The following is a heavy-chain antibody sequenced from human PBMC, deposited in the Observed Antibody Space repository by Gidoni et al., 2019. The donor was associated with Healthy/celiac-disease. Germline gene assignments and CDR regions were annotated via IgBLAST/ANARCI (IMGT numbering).Heavy chain of an antibody. CDR2: IIPILGIA. CDR1: GGTFSSYP. CDR3: AGPVDTVHFHHLLNRPNYYYGMDV. V-gene: IGHV1-69*02. Sequence: QVQLVQSGAEVKKPGSSVKVSCKASGGTFSSYPISWFRQAPGKGLEWMGRIIPILGIANYAQKFQGRVTITADKSTSTAYMELSSLRSEDTAVYYCAGPVDTVHFHHLLNRPNYYYGMDVWGQGTTVTVSS. D-gene: IGHD5-18*01. J-gene: IGHJ6*02.